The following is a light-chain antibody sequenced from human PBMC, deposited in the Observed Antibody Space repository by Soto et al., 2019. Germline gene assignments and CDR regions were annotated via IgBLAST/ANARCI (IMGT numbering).Light chain of an antibody. CDR2: QTS. CDR3: QQYDQWPIT. CDR1: QYINTR. Sequence: EIVFTQSPATLSSFPGDRVTLSCRASQYINTRLAWYQHRPGQAPRLLIYQTSARALGIPARFSGSGSGTEFSFTVTSLQSEDFAVYYCQQYDQWPITFGQGTRLEIK. V-gene: IGKV3-15*01. J-gene: IGKJ5*01.